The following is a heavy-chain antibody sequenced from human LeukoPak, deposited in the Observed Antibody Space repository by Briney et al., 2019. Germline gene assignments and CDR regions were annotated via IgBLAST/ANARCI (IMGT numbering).Heavy chain of an antibody. CDR3: ARAAITMVRGVIYFDY. CDR2: INPNSGGT. D-gene: IGHD3-10*01. Sequence: GASVKVSCKASGYTFTGYYMHWVRQAPGQGLEWMGWINPNSGGTNYAQKFQGRVTMTRDTSISTAYMELSSLRSEDTAVYYRARAAITMVRGVIYFDYWGQGTLVTVSS. V-gene: IGHV1-2*02. CDR1: GYTFTGYY. J-gene: IGHJ4*02.